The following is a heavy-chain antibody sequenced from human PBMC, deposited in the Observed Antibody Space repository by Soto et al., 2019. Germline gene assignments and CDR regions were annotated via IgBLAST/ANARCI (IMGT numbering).Heavy chain of an antibody. J-gene: IGHJ6*02. CDR3: AKYPLGGYYSYYYYGMDV. Sequence: GGSLRLSCAASGFTFSSYAMSWVRQAPGKGLEWVSAISGSGGSTYYADSVKGRFTISRDNSKNTLYLQMNSLRAEDTAVYYCAKYPLGGYYSYYYYGMDVWGQGATVTVSS. D-gene: IGHD3-3*01. V-gene: IGHV3-23*01. CDR2: ISGSGGST. CDR1: GFTFSSYA.